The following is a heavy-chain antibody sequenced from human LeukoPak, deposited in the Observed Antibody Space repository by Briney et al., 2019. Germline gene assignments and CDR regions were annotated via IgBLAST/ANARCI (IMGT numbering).Heavy chain of an antibody. CDR3: ARAQTYYCSSTSCYFAY. Sequence: GASVKVSCKASGYTVTSYYMHWVRQAPGQGLEWMGIINPSGGSTSYAQKFQGRVTMTRDTSTSTVYMELSSLRSEDTAVYYCARAQTYYCSSTSCYFAYWGQGTLVTVSS. CDR2: INPSGGST. CDR1: GYTVTSYY. V-gene: IGHV1-46*03. J-gene: IGHJ4*02. D-gene: IGHD2-2*01.